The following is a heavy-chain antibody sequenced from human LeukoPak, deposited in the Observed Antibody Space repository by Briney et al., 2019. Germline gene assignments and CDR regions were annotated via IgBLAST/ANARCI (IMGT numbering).Heavy chain of an antibody. V-gene: IGHV3-21*01. D-gene: IGHD4-23*01. J-gene: IGHJ3*02. Sequence: PGGSLRLSCTGSGFTLSSYAMNWVRRAPGQGLEWVSSISSSSSDIYYTDSVKGRFTISRDNAKNSLYLQMNSLRAEDTAVYYCVTDYGGSSGAFDIWGKGTMVTVSS. CDR1: GFTLSSYA. CDR3: VTDYGGSSGAFDI. CDR2: ISSSSSDI.